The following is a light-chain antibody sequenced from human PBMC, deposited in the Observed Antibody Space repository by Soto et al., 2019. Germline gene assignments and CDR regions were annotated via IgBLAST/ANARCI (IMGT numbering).Light chain of an antibody. CDR3: SSYTTVSTYV. CDR2: DVR. CDR1: SSDVGGYNY. Sequence: QSALTQPASVSGSPGQSITISCTGTSSDVGGYNYVSWYQQHPGKAPKLMIYDVRNRPSGVSNRLSGSKSVNTASLTISVFQAEDEADYYCSSYTTVSTYVFGTGTKVTVL. V-gene: IGLV2-14*01. J-gene: IGLJ1*01.